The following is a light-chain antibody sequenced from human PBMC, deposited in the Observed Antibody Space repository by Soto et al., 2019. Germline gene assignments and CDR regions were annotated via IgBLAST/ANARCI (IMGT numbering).Light chain of an antibody. CDR3: QQRSNWPPLFT. CDR1: QSVSSF. CDR2: DAS. V-gene: IGKV3-11*01. J-gene: IGKJ3*01. Sequence: EIVLTQSPATLSLSPGERATLSCRASQSVSSFLAWYQQKPGQAPRLLIYDASSRAPGIPARFSGSGSGTDFTLTISSLEPEDHAVDYCQQRSNWPPLFTFGPGTKVDIK.